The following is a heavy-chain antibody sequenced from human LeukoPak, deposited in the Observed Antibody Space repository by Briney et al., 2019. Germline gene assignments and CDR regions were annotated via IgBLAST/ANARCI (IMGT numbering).Heavy chain of an antibody. Sequence: SETLSLTCTVSGGSVTSSYWSWIRQPAGKGLEWIGRIYTSGGTNYNPSLKSRVTMSVDTSNNQFSLKLTSVTAADTAVYYCARDPDYGAKGSDIWGQGTMVTVSS. J-gene: IGHJ3*02. D-gene: IGHD4-23*01. V-gene: IGHV4-4*07. CDR2: IYTSGGT. CDR3: ARDPDYGAKGSDI. CDR1: GGSVTSSY.